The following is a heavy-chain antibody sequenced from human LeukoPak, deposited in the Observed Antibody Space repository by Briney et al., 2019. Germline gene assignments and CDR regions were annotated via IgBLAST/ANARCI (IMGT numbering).Heavy chain of an antibody. V-gene: IGHV3-30*18. Sequence: GGSLRLSCAASGFTFSSSGMHWVRQAPGKGLEWVAVISYDGSNKYYADSVKGRFTFSRDNSKNTLYLQMSSLRAEDTAVYCCAKEYCSNSVCHSLDYWGQGTLVTVSS. CDR2: ISYDGSNK. D-gene: IGHD2-8*01. J-gene: IGHJ4*02. CDR3: AKEYCSNSVCHSLDY. CDR1: GFTFSSSG.